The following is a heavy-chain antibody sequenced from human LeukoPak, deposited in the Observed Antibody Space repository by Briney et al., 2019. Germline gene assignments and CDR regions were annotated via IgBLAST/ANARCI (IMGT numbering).Heavy chain of an antibody. CDR1: GFTFSSYA. Sequence: GGSLRLSCAASGFTFSSYAMSWVRQAPGKGLEWVSAISGSGGSTYYADSVKGRFTISRDNSKNTLYLQMNSLRAEDTAVYYCARGLPMVRGVIAGYWGQGTLVTVSS. D-gene: IGHD3-10*01. V-gene: IGHV3-23*01. CDR3: ARGLPMVRGVIAGY. CDR2: ISGSGGST. J-gene: IGHJ4*02.